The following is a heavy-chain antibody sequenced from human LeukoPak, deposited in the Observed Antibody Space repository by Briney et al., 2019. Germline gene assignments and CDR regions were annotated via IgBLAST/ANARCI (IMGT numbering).Heavy chain of an antibody. D-gene: IGHD2-2*01. V-gene: IGHV3-23*01. CDR1: GFTFSSYD. CDR2: ISGSGST. CDR3: ARDGDCSSTSCYPYYYFDY. J-gene: IGHJ4*02. Sequence: GGSLRLSCVVSGFTFSSYDMSWVRQAPGKGLEWVSAISGSGSTYYADSVKGRFTISRDNAKNSLYLQMNSLRAEDTAVYYCARDGDCSSTSCYPYYYFDYWGQGTLVTVSS.